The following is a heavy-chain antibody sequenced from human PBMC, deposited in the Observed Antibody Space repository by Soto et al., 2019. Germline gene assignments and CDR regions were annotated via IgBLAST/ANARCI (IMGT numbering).Heavy chain of an antibody. CDR1: GYTFTGYY. Sequence: VASVKVSCKASGYTFTGYYMHWVRQAPGQGLEWMGWINPNSGGTNYAQKFQGWVTMTRDTSISTAYMELSRLRSDDTAVYYCARGNSRPYYYYYMDVWGKGTTVTVSS. CDR3: ARGNSRPYYYYYMDV. CDR2: INPNSGGT. V-gene: IGHV1-2*04. D-gene: IGHD2-21*01. J-gene: IGHJ6*03.